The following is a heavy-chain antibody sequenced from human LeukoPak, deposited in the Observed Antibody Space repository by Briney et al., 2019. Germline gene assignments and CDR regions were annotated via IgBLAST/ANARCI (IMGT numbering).Heavy chain of an antibody. CDR1: GYTFTSYA. J-gene: IGHJ4*02. V-gene: IGHV7-4-1*02. CDR3: ARVPCSGGSCYFDY. CDR2: INTNTGNP. Sequence: ASVKVPCKASGYTFTSYAMNWVRQAPGQGLEWMGWINTNTGNPTYAQGFTGRFVFSLDTSVSTAYLQISSLKAEDTAVYYCARVPCSGGSCYFDYWGQGTLVTVSS. D-gene: IGHD2-15*01.